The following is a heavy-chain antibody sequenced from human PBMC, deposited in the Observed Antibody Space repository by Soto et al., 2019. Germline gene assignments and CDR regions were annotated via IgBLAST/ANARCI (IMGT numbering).Heavy chain of an antibody. CDR1: GFTFTSHA. Sequence: GGSLRLSCAASGFTFTSHAMHWVRQTPGKGLEWVAAISYDEIDKKYASSVKGQFTISRDNSKNTLSLQMNSLRAEDTAVYYCAKADYDFWSGYPSDYWGQGTLVTVSS. CDR2: ISYDEIDK. J-gene: IGHJ4*02. V-gene: IGHV3-30*18. D-gene: IGHD3-3*01. CDR3: AKADYDFWSGYPSDY.